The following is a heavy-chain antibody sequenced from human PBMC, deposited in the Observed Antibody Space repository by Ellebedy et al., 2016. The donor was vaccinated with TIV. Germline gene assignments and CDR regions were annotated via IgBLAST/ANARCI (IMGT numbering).Heavy chain of an antibody. V-gene: IGHV1-2*04. Sequence: ASVKVSCXASGYTFTGYYMHWVRQAPGQGLEWMGWINPNSGGTNYAQKFQGWVTMTRDTSISTAYMELSRLRSDDTAVYYCARALRYFDWLSPHYGMDVWGQGTTVTVSS. CDR3: ARALRYFDWLSPHYGMDV. CDR2: INPNSGGT. D-gene: IGHD3-9*01. CDR1: GYTFTGYY. J-gene: IGHJ6*02.